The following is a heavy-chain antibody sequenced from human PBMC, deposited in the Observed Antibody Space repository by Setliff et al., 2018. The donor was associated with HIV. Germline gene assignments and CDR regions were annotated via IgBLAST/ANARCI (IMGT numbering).Heavy chain of an antibody. CDR3: ARSLVMTATYGMDV. Sequence: SETLSLTCTVSGDSIKRGNYYWSWIRQPAGKGLEWIGRIYSSGSTNYNPSLKSRVTISVDTSKNHFSLKLSSVTAADTAVYYCARSLVMTATYGMDVWGQGTTGTVSS. CDR1: GDSIKRGNYY. CDR2: IYSSGST. V-gene: IGHV4-61*02. J-gene: IGHJ6*02. D-gene: IGHD2-21*02.